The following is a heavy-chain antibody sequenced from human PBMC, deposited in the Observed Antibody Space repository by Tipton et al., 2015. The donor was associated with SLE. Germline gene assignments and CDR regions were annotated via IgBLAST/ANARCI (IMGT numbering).Heavy chain of an antibody. CDR2: ISSSSTFI. J-gene: IGHJ4*02. Sequence: GSLRLSCADSGLTFSSYSMNWVRQAPGKGLEWVSSISSSSTFIYYADSVKGRFTISRDNAKNSLYLQMNSLRAEDTAVYYCARRSIGSLDYWGQGTLVTVSS. D-gene: IGHD1-26*01. V-gene: IGHV3-21*01. CDR1: GLTFSSYS. CDR3: ARRSIGSLDY.